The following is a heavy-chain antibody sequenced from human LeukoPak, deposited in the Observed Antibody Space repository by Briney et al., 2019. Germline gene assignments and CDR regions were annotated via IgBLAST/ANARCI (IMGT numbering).Heavy chain of an antibody. V-gene: IGHV3-74*01. Sequence: GGSLRLSCAASGFILSSYWMHWVRQAPGKGLVWVSRITSDGSSTTYADSVKGRFTSSRDNAKNTLYLQMNSLRVEDTAVYYCARDINWALGNPWGQGTLVIVSS. D-gene: IGHD1-1*01. CDR3: ARDINWALGNP. J-gene: IGHJ5*02. CDR1: GFILSSYW. CDR2: ITSDGSST.